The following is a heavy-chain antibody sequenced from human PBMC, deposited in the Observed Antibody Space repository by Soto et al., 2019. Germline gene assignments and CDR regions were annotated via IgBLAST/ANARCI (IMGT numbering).Heavy chain of an antibody. D-gene: IGHD3-10*01. Sequence: QVQLVQSGAEVKKPGASVKVSCTTSGYTFSTYPMHWVRQAPGQRLEWMGWINAGNGDTGYSQKFQGRVTMTKDTSASTVYMELSSLGSEDTAVYYCARKDYYDSGIYYFDYWGQGTLVTVSS. J-gene: IGHJ4*02. CDR2: INAGNGDT. V-gene: IGHV1-3*01. CDR3: ARKDYYDSGIYYFDY. CDR1: GYTFSTYP.